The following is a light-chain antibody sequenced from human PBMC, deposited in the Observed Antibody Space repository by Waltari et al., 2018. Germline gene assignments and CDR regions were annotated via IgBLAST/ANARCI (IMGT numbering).Light chain of an antibody. V-gene: IGKV3-11*01. CDR2: DTS. CDR1: QSLSNY. CDR3: QQRRNWPLT. J-gene: IGKJ4*01. Sequence: DIVLTQSPATLSLSPGERATLSCRASQSLSNYLAWYQQKPGQAPRLLIYDTSNRATGIPARFSGSGLGTDFTLTISSLEPEDFAVYYCQQRRNWPLTFGGGTKVEIK.